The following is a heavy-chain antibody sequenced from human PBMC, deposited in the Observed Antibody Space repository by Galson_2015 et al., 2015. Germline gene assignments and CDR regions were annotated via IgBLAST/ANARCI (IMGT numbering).Heavy chain of an antibody. CDR2: INTNTGNP. D-gene: IGHD3-10*01. Sequence: SVKVSCKASGYTFTSYAMNWVRQAPGQGLEWMGWINTNTGNPTYAQGFTGRFVFSLDTSVSTAYLQISSLKAEDTAVYYCARASSLLWFGEFLGWFDPWGQGTLVTVSS. CDR1: GYTFTSYA. J-gene: IGHJ5*02. CDR3: ARASSLLWFGEFLGWFDP. V-gene: IGHV7-4-1*02.